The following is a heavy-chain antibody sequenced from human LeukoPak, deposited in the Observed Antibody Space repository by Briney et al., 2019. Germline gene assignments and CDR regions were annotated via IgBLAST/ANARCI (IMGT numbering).Heavy chain of an antibody. D-gene: IGHD6-19*01. J-gene: IGHJ6*03. CDR2: ISSSGSTI. CDR3: ARTPFAVAGTAYYYYYMYV. Sequence: PGGSLRLSCAASGFTISDYYMSWIRQAPGPGLERVSYISSSGSTIYYADSVKGRFTISRDNAKNSLYLQMNSLRAEDTAVYYCARTPFAVAGTAYYYYYMYVWGKGATVTVSS. CDR1: GFTISDYY. V-gene: IGHV3-11*04.